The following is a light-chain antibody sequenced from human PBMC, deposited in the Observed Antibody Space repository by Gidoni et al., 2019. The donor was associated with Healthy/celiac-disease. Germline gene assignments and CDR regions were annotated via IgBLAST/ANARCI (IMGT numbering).Light chain of an antibody. CDR1: QDISNY. CDR3: QQYDNLPFT. V-gene: IGKV1-33*01. Sequence: DIPMTQSPSSLSASVGDRVTITCQASQDISNYLNWYQQKPGKAPKLLIYDASNLETGVPSRFSGSGSGTDFTFTIISLQPEDISTYYCQQYDNLPFTFGPGTKVDIK. CDR2: DAS. J-gene: IGKJ3*01.